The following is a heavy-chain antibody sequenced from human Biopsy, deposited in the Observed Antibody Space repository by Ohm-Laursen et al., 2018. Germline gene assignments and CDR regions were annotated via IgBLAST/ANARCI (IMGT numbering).Heavy chain of an antibody. D-gene: IGHD3-10*01. J-gene: IGHJ5*02. Sequence: GSLRLSCTASGFTFTHAWMSWVRQGPEKGLEWVSVVTGSGRSTYYTDSVKGRFSISRDNSKNTLYLQKNSLRVEDTAVYYCAKGRSGGTGHGNWFDPWGQGTLVIVSS. CDR1: GFTFTHAW. V-gene: IGHV3-23*01. CDR2: VTGSGRST. CDR3: AKGRSGGTGHGNWFDP.